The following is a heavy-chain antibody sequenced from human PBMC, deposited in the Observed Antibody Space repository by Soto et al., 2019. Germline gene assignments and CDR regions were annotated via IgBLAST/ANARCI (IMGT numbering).Heavy chain of an antibody. CDR3: ARGDPYSSSFLRS. J-gene: IGHJ5*02. D-gene: IGHD6-6*01. V-gene: IGHV4-59*01. CDR1: GGSISSYY. Sequence: QVQLQESGPGLVKPSETLSLTCTVSGGSISSYYWSWIRQPPGKGLEWIGYIYYSGSTNYNPSLKSRVTISVDTSKNQFSLKLSSVTAADTAVYYCARGDPYSSSFLRSWGQGTLVTVSS. CDR2: IYYSGST.